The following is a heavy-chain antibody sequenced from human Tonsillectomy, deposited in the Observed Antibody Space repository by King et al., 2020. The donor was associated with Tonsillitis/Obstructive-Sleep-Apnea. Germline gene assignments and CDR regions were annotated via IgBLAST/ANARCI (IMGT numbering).Heavy chain of an antibody. CDR2: IDYSGST. D-gene: IGHD3-3*01. J-gene: IGHJ4*02. V-gene: IGHV4-39*01. Sequence: LQLQESGPGLVKPSETLSLTCTVSGGSISSSSYYWGWIRQPPGKGLEWIGSIDYSGSTYYNPSLKSRVTISVDTSKNQFSLKLSSVTGADTAVYYCARTYITFFGVVITSSYFDFWGQGTLVTVS. CDR3: ARTYITFFGVVITSSYFDF. CDR1: GGSISSSSYY.